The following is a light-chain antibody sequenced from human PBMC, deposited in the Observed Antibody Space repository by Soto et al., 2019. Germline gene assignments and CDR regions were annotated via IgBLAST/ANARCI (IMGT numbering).Light chain of an antibody. J-gene: IGLJ2*01. V-gene: IGLV3-21*02. CDR3: QVWDSSSDLVV. CDR1: NIGSES. Sequence: SYELTQPPSVSVAPGQTARITCGGNNIGSESVHWYQQKPGQAPVLVVYDDSDRPSGIPERFSGSNSGSTATLAISRVEAWDEADYCCQVWDSSSDLVVFGGGTELTVL. CDR2: DDS.